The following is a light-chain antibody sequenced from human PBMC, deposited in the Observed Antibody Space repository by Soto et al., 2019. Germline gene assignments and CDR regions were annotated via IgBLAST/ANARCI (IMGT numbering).Light chain of an antibody. J-gene: IGLJ3*02. CDR3: QTWSTGLLV. Sequence: QLVLTQSPSASASLGASVKLTCTLSSGHSSYAIAWHQQQPEKGPRYLMKLNSDGSHSKGDGIPDRFSGSSSGTERYLTSSGLQSEDEADYYCQTWSTGLLVFGGGTKLTVL. V-gene: IGLV4-69*01. CDR2: LNSDGSH. CDR1: SGHSSYA.